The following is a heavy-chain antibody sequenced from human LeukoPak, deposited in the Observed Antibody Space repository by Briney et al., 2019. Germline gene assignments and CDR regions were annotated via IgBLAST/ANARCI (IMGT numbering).Heavy chain of an antibody. J-gene: IGHJ6*03. D-gene: IGHD3-10*01. V-gene: IGHV3-48*03. CDR3: ARGSGSYGYYYYYMDV. CDR1: GFTFSSYE. CDR2: ISSSGSTI. Sequence: GGSLRPSCAASGFTFSSYEMNWVRQAPGKGLEWVSYISSSGSTIYYADSVKGRFTISRDNAKNSLYLQMNSLRAEDTAVYYCARGSGSYGYYYYYMDVWGKGTTVTVSS.